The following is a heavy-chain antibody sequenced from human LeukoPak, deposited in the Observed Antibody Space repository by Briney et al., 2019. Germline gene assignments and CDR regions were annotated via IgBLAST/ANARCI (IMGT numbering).Heavy chain of an antibody. D-gene: IGHD3-22*01. Sequence: SETLSLTCTVSGGSISSSSYYWSWIRQPPGKGLEWIGEINHSGSTHYNPSLKSRVTISVDTSKNQFSLKLSSVTAADTAVYYCARPGTVYDSSGYNNWGQGTLVTVSS. J-gene: IGHJ4*02. V-gene: IGHV4-39*07. CDR2: INHSGST. CDR3: ARPGTVYDSSGYNN. CDR1: GGSISSSSYY.